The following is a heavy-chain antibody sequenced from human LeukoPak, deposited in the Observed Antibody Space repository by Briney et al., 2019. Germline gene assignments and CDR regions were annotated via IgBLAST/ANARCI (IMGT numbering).Heavy chain of an antibody. Sequence: SVKVSCKASGGTFSSYAISWVRQAPGQGLEWMGGIIPIFGTANYAQKFQGRVTITTDESTSTAYMELSSLRSEDTAVYYCARDLGGSGNLDDAFDIWGQGTMVTVSS. CDR1: GGTFSSYA. CDR3: ARDLGGSGNLDDAFDI. D-gene: IGHD1-26*01. CDR2: IIPIFGTA. V-gene: IGHV1-69*05. J-gene: IGHJ3*02.